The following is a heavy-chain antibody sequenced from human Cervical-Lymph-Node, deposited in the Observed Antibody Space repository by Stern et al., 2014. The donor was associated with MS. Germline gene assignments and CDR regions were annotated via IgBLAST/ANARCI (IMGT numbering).Heavy chain of an antibody. CDR2: ISDDGSNK. D-gene: IGHD3-3*01. Sequence: QVQLVQSGGGVVQPWRSLRLSCAASGFTFSVYGMHWVRQAPGKGLEWVAIISDDGSNKSYADSVKGRFTISRDNSKDTLYLQMNSLRSEDTAVYYCTKRESDFWSGGFDPWGQGTLVTVSS. CDR3: TKRESDFWSGGFDP. J-gene: IGHJ5*02. CDR1: GFTFSVYG. V-gene: IGHV3-30*18.